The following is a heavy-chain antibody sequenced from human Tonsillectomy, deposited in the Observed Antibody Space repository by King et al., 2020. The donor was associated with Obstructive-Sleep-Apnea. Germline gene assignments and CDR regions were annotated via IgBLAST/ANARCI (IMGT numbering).Heavy chain of an antibody. V-gene: IGHV3-7*01. CDR1: GFTFSSYW. D-gene: IGHD6-19*01. CDR3: VRSRMIAVAGTRDY. Sequence: VQLVESGGGLVQPGGSLRLSCAVSGFTFSSYWMSWVRQAPEKGLEWVANIKQDGNEKYYVDSVKGRFTISRDNANNSLFLQMDSLRAEDTAVYYCVRSRMIAVAGTRDYWGQGTLVTVSS. CDR2: IKQDGNEK. J-gene: IGHJ4*02.